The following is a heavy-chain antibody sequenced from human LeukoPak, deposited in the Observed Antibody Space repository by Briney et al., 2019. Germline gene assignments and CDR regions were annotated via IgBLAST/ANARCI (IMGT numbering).Heavy chain of an antibody. Sequence: PGGSLRLSCAASGFTFNSYWMHWVRQAPAKGLVWVSRINSDGSSTNYADSVKGRFTISRDNAKNTLFLQMNSLRAEDTAVYYCARWTNGYSYGPPLYFDYWGQGTLVTVSS. CDR2: INSDGSST. D-gene: IGHD5-18*01. J-gene: IGHJ4*02. CDR1: GFTFNSYW. CDR3: ARWTNGYSYGPPLYFDY. V-gene: IGHV3-74*01.